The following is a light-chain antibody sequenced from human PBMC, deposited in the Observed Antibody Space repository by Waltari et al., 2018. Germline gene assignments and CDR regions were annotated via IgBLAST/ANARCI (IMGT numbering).Light chain of an antibody. Sequence: QSVLTQPPSVSGAPGQRVSISCTGSGSNLGAGHDVTWNQQHPGKAPKLLIYGTSTRPPGVPDRFFGSQSGTSASLAITALQAEDEAEYYCQSYDTSLSVVFGGGTKLTVL. V-gene: IGLV1-40*01. CDR3: QSYDTSLSVV. CDR1: GSNLGAGHD. CDR2: GTS. J-gene: IGLJ2*01.